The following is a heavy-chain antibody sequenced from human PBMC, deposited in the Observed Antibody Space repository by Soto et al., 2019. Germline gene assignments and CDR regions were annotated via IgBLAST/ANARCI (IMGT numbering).Heavy chain of an antibody. J-gene: IGHJ4*02. D-gene: IGHD2-2*01. CDR3: ARQYCSSTRCYQYFDY. Sequence: SETLSLTCTVSGGSISSYYWSWIRQSPEKGLEWIGYIYSSGNTNYNPSLKSRVTIPVDTSENQFSLKLSSVTAADTAVYYCARQYCSSTRCYQYFDYWGQGTLVTVSS. V-gene: IGHV4-59*08. CDR1: GGSISSYY. CDR2: IYSSGNT.